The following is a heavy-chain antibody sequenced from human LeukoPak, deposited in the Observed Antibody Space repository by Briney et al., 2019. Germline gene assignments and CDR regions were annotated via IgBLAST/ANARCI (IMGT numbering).Heavy chain of an antibody. Sequence: SETLSLTCTVSGYSISSGYYWDWIRQPPGKGLEWIGSIYHSGSTYYNPSLKSRVTISVDTSKNQFSLKLSSVTAADTAVYYCARGLAAFDYWGQGTLVTVSS. J-gene: IGHJ4*02. CDR2: IYHSGST. D-gene: IGHD2-15*01. CDR3: ARGLAAFDY. V-gene: IGHV4-38-2*02. CDR1: GYSISSGYY.